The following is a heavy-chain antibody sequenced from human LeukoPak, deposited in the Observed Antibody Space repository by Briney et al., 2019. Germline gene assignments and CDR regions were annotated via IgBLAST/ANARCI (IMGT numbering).Heavy chain of an antibody. CDR1: GFTFSSYA. Sequence: GGSLRPSCAAAGFTFSSYAMHWVRQPPGNGMEWEVFISFDGSNKYYADSVKGRFTISRDNSKNTLYLQMNSLRAEDTAVYYCARVTIPWAYYYYYGMDVWGQGTTVTVSS. CDR2: ISFDGSNK. D-gene: IGHD3-16*01. CDR3: ARVTIPWAYYYYYGMDV. V-gene: IGHV3-30-3*01. J-gene: IGHJ6*02.